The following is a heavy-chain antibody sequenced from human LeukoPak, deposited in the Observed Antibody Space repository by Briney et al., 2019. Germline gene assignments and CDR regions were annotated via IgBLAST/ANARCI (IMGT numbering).Heavy chain of an antibody. Sequence: SETLSLTCAVYGGSFSGYYWSWIRQPPGKGLEWIGEINHSGSTNYNPSLKSRVTISVDTSKNQFSLKLSSVTAADTAAYYCARRMIVVFRYFDYWGQGTLVTVSS. V-gene: IGHV4-34*01. J-gene: IGHJ4*02. CDR3: ARRMIVVFRYFDY. CDR1: GGSFSGYY. D-gene: IGHD3-22*01. CDR2: INHSGST.